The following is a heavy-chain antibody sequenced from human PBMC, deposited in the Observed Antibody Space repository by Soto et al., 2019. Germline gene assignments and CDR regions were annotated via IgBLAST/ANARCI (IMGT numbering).Heavy chain of an antibody. CDR3: AADLYYDFWSGPGWFDP. J-gene: IGHJ5*02. V-gene: IGHV1-58*01. D-gene: IGHD3-3*01. CDR2: IVVGSGNT. CDR1: GFTFTSSA. Sequence: SVKVSCKASGFTFTSSAVQWVRQARGQRLEWIGWIVVGSGNTNYAQKFQERVTITRDMSTSTAYMELSSLRSEDTAVYYCAADLYYDFWSGPGWFDPWGQGTLVTV.